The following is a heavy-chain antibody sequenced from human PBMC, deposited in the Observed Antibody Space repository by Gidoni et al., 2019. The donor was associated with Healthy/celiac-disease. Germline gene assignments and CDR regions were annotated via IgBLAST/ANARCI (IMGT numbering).Heavy chain of an antibody. V-gene: IGHV3-73*01. J-gene: IGHJ3*02. Sequence: AASVKGRFTISRDDSKNTAYLQMNSLKTEDTAVYYCTRVPARVGAFDIWGQGTMVTVSS. D-gene: IGHD2-2*01. CDR3: TRVPARVGAFDI.